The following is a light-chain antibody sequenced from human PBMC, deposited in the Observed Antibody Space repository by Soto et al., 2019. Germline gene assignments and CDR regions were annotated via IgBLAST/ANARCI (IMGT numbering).Light chain of an antibody. CDR1: SSDVGGYNY. CDR2: EVS. CDR3: SSSAVTNIFV. J-gene: IGLJ1*01. V-gene: IGLV2-8*01. Sequence: QSALTQPPSASGSPGQSVTISCTGTSSDVGGYNYVSWYQQHPGKAPKVIIYEVSKRPSGVPDRFSGSKSGSTASLTVSGLQAEDQAHYYCSSSAVTNIFVFGTGTKVTVL.